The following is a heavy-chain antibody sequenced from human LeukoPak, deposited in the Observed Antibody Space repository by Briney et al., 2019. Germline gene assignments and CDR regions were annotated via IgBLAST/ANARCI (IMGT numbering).Heavy chain of an antibody. CDR2: ISSSATYT. V-gene: IGHV3-11*06. CDR1: GFSFSDYY. D-gene: IGHD6-13*01. CDR3: GRGDYSSSWYLDH. Sequence: GGSLRLSCAASGFSFSDYYMNWIRQAPGKGLEWVSYISSSATYTDYAESVKGRFTVSRDNAKNSLYLQMNSLRAEDTAVYYCGRGDYSSSWYLDHWGQGTLVTVSS. J-gene: IGHJ4*02.